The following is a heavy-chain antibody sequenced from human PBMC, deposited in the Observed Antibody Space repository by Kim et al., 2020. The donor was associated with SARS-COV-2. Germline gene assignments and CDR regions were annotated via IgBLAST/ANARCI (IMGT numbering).Heavy chain of an antibody. CDR3: AKDFKSPISTVTTGGGSYYYYGMDV. V-gene: IGHV3-23*01. J-gene: IGHJ6*02. Sequence: GGSLRLSCAASGFTFSSYAMSWVRQAPGKGLEWVSAISGSGGSTYYADSVKGRFTISRDNSKNTLYLQMNSLRAEDTAVYYCAKDFKSPISTVTTGGGSYYYYGMDVWGQGTTVTVSS. CDR2: ISGSGGST. D-gene: IGHD4-17*01. CDR1: GFTFSSYA.